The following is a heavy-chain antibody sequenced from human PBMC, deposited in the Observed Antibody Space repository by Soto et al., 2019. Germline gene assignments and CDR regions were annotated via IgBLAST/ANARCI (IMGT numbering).Heavy chain of an antibody. D-gene: IGHD4-17*01. Sequence: EVQLLESGGGLVQPGGSLRLSCAASGFTFSSYAMNWVRQAPGKGLEWVSVISGSGGSTYYADAVKGRFTISRDNSKNTPHLQRNSLRAADTAVSYGAKRTVGWYFDLWGRGTLVTVAS. CDR2: ISGSGGST. CDR1: GFTFSSYA. CDR3: AKRTVGWYFDL. V-gene: IGHV3-23*01. J-gene: IGHJ2*01.